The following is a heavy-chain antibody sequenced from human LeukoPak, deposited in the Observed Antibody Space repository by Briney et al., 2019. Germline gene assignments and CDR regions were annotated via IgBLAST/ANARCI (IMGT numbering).Heavy chain of an antibody. J-gene: IGHJ4*02. Sequence: PSETLSLTCTVSGGSVSTYYWSWIRQPPGKGLEWIGHIYYSGSTNYNPSLKSRVTMSVDTSKNQFSLKLSSVTVADTAVYYCAREGYSGYDYIDYWGQGTLVTVSS. D-gene: IGHD5-12*01. CDR3: AREGYSGYDYIDY. V-gene: IGHV4-59*02. CDR1: GGSVSTYY. CDR2: IYYSGST.